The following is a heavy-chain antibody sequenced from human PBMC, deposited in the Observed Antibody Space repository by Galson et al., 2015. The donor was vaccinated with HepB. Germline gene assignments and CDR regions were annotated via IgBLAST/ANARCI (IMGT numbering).Heavy chain of an antibody. CDR1: GYSFTSYW. D-gene: IGHD3-10*01. CDR2: IDPSDSYT. J-gene: IGHJ4*02. Sequence: QSGAEVKKPGESLRISCKGSGYSFTSYWISWVRQMPGKGLEWMGRIDPSDSYTNYSPSFQGHVTISADKSISTAYLQWSSLKASDTAMYYRARLTWLVRGVITLDYWGQGTLVTVSS. CDR3: ARLTWLVRGVITLDY. V-gene: IGHV5-10-1*01.